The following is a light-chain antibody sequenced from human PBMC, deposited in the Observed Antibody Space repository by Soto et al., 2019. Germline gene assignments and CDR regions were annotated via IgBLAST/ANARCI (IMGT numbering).Light chain of an antibody. CDR2: DVT. Sequence: QSLLTQPASVSGSPGQSITISCTGTSNDVGGFNYVSWYQQLPGKAPKLVIYDVTHRTSGVSDRFSGSRSGNTASLTISGLQAEDEADYYCTSFTSGSTPYVLGTGTKVTVL. V-gene: IGLV2-14*03. CDR1: SNDVGGFNY. J-gene: IGLJ1*01. CDR3: TSFTSGSTPYV.